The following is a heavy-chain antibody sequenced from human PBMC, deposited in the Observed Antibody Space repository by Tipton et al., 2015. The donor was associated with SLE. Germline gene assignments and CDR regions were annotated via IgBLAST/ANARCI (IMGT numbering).Heavy chain of an antibody. Sequence: LRLSCAVYGGSFSGYYWSWIRQPAGKGLEWIGYIYTSGSTNYNPSLKSRVTISVDTSKNQFSLKLSSVTAADTAVYYCARDDSGSPDYWGQGTLVTVSS. CDR3: ARDDSGSPDY. CDR1: GGSFSGYY. V-gene: IGHV4-4*07. CDR2: IYTSGST. J-gene: IGHJ4*02. D-gene: IGHD1-26*01.